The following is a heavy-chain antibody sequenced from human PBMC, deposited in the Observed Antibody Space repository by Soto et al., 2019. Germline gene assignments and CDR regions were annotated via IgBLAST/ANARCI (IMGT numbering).Heavy chain of an antibody. D-gene: IGHD6-13*01. Sequence: QVQLQEPGPGLVKPSQTLSLTCTVSGGSISSGGYYWSWIGQHPGKGLEWIWYIYYSGSNYYNPSIKSGVTISVDTSNIHISMKLSSVTAADTAVYYCARSRKNIAAAGKAFDIWGQGTMVTVSS. J-gene: IGHJ3*02. CDR3: ARSRKNIAAAGKAFDI. CDR2: IYYSGSN. CDR1: GGSISSGGYY. V-gene: IGHV4-31*03.